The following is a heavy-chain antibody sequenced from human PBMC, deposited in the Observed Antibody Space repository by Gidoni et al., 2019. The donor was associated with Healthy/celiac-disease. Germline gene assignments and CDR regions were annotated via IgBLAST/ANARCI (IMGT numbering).Heavy chain of an antibody. CDR3: ARATLRDGFDI. CDR2: INPYTGDT. D-gene: IGHD3-16*01. Sequence: QVQLVQSGAEVKKPGASVTVSCKTSGYTFTVYYMHWVRQAPGQGLEWMGWINPYTGDTKYSQKFQGRVTMTRDTSISTAYMELSRLRSDDTSVYYCARATLRDGFDIWGQGTMVTVSS. J-gene: IGHJ3*02. CDR1: GYTFTVYY. V-gene: IGHV1-2*02.